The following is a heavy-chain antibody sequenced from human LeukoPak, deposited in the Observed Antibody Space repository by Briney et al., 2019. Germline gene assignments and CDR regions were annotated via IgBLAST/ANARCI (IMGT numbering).Heavy chain of an antibody. CDR3: ARDPGGYCSGGSCYLYNWFDP. Sequence: SETLSLTCTVSGGSISSGSYYWSWIRQPAGKGLEWIGRIYTSGSTNYNPSLKSRVTILVDTSKNQFSLKLSSVTAADTAVYYCARDPGGYCSGGSCYLYNWFDPWGQGTLVTVSS. V-gene: IGHV4-61*02. CDR1: GGSISSGSYY. CDR2: IYTSGST. J-gene: IGHJ5*02. D-gene: IGHD2-15*01.